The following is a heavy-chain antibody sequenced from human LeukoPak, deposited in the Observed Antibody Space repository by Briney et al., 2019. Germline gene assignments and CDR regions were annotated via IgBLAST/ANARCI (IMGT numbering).Heavy chain of an antibody. CDR2: IYYSGSA. CDR3: ARLRTYCSSSSCFLYVFDY. D-gene: IGHD2-2*01. CDR1: GGSISSSRYY. V-gene: IGHV4-39*01. J-gene: IGHJ4*02. Sequence: KTSETLSLTCTVSGGSISSSRYYWGWIRQPPGQGLEWIGSIYYSGSAYYNPSLKSRVTISVDTSKNQFSLKLSSVTAADTAVYYCARLRTYCSSSSCFLYVFDYWGQGTLVTVSS.